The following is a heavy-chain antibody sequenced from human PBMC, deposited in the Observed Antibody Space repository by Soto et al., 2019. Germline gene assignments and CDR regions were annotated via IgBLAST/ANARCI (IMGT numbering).Heavy chain of an antibody. CDR2: INAGNGNT. J-gene: IGHJ4*02. V-gene: IGHV1-3*01. CDR3: ATDHSSGWYFDY. CDR1: GYTFTSYA. Sequence: ASVKVSCKASGYTFTSYAMHWVRQAPGQRLEWMGWINAGNGNTKYSQKFQGRVTITRDTSASTAYMELSSLRSEDTAVYYCATDHSSGWYFDYWGQGTLVTVSS. D-gene: IGHD6-19*01.